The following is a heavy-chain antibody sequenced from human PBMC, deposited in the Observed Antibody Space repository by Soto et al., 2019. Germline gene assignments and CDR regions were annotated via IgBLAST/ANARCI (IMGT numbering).Heavy chain of an antibody. V-gene: IGHV3-7*01. CDR3: VRGTMAPGLDH. CDR2: IKGVGSEK. D-gene: IGHD3-3*01. CDR1: GFTFSSYW. J-gene: IGHJ4*02. Sequence: EVQLVESGGGLVQPGGSLRLSCAASGFTFSSYWINWVRQTPGKGLEWVANIKGVGSEKYYVDSLKGRFTISRDNAKNSLYLRMNSLRAEDTAVYYCVRGTMAPGLDHWGQGTLVTVSS.